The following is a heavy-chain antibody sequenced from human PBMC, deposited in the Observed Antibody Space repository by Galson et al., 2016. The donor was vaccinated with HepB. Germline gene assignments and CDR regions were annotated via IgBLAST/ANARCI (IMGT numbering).Heavy chain of an antibody. Sequence: SVKVSCKASGYTFTNYGISWVRQAPGQGLEWMGWISTNNGYAIYAQKLQGRVTMTTDTSTTTVFMKLRTLTSDDTAVYYCARNISGWTALFDPGGQGTLVTVSA. J-gene: IGHJ5*02. D-gene: IGHD6-25*01. CDR3: ARNISGWTALFDP. V-gene: IGHV1-18*01. CDR1: GYTFTNYG. CDR2: ISTNNGYA.